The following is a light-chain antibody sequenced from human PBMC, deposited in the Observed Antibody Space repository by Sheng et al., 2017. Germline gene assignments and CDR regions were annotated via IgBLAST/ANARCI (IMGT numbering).Light chain of an antibody. CDR1: QNVAGNY. J-gene: IGKJ3*01. Sequence: EIVLMQSAGTLSLSAGERVTLSCRTSQNVAGNYLAWYQQKPGQAPRLLIYGASTRATGVPDRFSGRGSGRDFTLTITGLEPEDFAVYYCQQYGSLPLTFGPGTKVDIK. CDR3: QQYGSLPLT. V-gene: IGKV3-20*01. CDR2: GAS.